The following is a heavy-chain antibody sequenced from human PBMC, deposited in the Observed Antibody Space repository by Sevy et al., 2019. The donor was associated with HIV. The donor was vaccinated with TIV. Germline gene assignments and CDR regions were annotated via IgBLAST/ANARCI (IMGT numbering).Heavy chain of an antibody. J-gene: IGHJ6*02. D-gene: IGHD3-10*01. CDR3: EKCYFGSGTSYGMDL. CDR2: IRQDGSEN. V-gene: IGHV3-7*01. CDR1: GFTFRNFW. Sequence: GGSLRLSCAVSGFTFRNFWMSWVRQAPGKGLEWVANIRQDGSENYYVDSVRGRFTISRDNAKNSLFLQLNSLRADDTAIYYCEKCYFGSGTSYGMDLWGRGTTVTVSS.